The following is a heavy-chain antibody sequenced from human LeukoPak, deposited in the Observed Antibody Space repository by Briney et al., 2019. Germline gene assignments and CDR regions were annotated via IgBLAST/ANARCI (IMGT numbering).Heavy chain of an antibody. CDR2: IYYSGST. D-gene: IGHD4-11*01. Sequence: PSETLSPTCTVSGGSISSSSYYWGWIRQPPGKGLEWIGSIYYSGSTYYNPSLKSRVTISVDTSKNQFSLKLSSVTAADTAVYYCASPYSNYVGLFHYWGQGTLVTVSS. J-gene: IGHJ4*02. V-gene: IGHV4-39*01. CDR3: ASPYSNYVGLFHY. CDR1: GGSISSSSYY.